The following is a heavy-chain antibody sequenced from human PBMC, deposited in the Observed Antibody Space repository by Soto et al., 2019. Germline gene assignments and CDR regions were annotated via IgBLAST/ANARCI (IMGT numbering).Heavy chain of an antibody. D-gene: IGHD3-10*01. Sequence: SETLSLTCTVSGGSISSGGYSWSWIRQHPGKGLEWIGYIYYSGSTYYNPSLKSRVTISVDTSKNQFSLKLSSVTAADTAVYCGSGVRPLVYWGQGTLVTVSS. CDR3: SGVRPLVY. V-gene: IGHV4-31*03. CDR2: IYYSGST. J-gene: IGHJ4*02. CDR1: GGSISSGGYS.